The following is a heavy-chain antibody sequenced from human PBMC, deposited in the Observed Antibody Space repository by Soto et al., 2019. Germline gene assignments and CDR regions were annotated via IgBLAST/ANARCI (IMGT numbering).Heavy chain of an antibody. J-gene: IGHJ4*02. CDR3: ARGYGRNFDY. V-gene: IGHV4-4*02. D-gene: IGHD5-18*01. CDR1: NASISSRKW. Sequence: PSETLSLTCTVSNASISSRKWWTWVRQTPGKGLEWIGEIYHSGSINHNPSLKSRVTMSVDKSKNQFSLKITSVTAADTAVYYCARGYGRNFDYWGQGTLVTVSS. CDR2: IYHSGSI.